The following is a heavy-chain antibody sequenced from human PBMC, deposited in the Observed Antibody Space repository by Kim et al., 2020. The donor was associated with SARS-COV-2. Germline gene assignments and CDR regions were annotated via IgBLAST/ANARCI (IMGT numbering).Heavy chain of an antibody. J-gene: IGHJ5*02. CDR3: ARCPGDISWLWFDP. D-gene: IGHD6-13*01. Sequence: NPALKRRVTRSVDNPKNQFSLKLSCVTAADTAVYYCARCPGDISWLWFDPWGQGTLVTVSS. V-gene: IGHV4-4*02.